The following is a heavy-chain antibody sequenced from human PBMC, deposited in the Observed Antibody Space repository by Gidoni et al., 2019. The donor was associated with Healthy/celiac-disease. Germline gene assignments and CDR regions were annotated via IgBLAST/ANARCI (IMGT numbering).Heavy chain of an antibody. D-gene: IGHD2-8*01. CDR1: GFTFSNAW. CDR2: IKSKTDGGTT. Sequence: EVQLVESGGGLVKPGGSLRLSCAASGFTFSNAWMSWVRQAPGKGLEWVGRIKSKTDGGTTDYAAPVKGRFTISRDDSKNTLYLQMNSLKTEDTAVYYCTTDRMRYCTNGVCHRLFDYWGQGTLVTVSS. J-gene: IGHJ4*02. V-gene: IGHV3-15*01. CDR3: TTDRMRYCTNGVCHRLFDY.